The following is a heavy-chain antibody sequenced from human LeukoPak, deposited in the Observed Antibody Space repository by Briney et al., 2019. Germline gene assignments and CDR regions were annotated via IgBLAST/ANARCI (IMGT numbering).Heavy chain of an antibody. Sequence: ASVKVSFKASGYAFTTYYIHWVRQAPGQGLEWMGIINPSGGGTSYAQKFLGRVAMTRDTSTSTVYMELSSLRSEDTALYYCAREGATYFSGMDVWGQGTTVTVSS. V-gene: IGHV1-46*01. CDR3: AREGATYFSGMDV. CDR2: INPSGGGT. D-gene: IGHD2/OR15-2a*01. J-gene: IGHJ6*02. CDR1: GYAFTTYY.